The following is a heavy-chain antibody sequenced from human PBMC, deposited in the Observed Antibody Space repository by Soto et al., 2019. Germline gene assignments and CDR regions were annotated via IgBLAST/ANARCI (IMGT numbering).Heavy chain of an antibody. CDR2: IIPIFGTA. V-gene: IGHV1-69*13. D-gene: IGHD3-16*02. CDR3: TSHLGELSFPRAFDI. J-gene: IGHJ3*02. CDR1: GGTFISYA. Sequence: SVTVSCQASGGTFISYAISLVRQAPGQGLEWMGGIIPIFGTANYAQKFQGRVTITADESTSTAYMELNSLKTEDTAVYYCTSHLGELSFPRAFDIWGQGTMVTVSS.